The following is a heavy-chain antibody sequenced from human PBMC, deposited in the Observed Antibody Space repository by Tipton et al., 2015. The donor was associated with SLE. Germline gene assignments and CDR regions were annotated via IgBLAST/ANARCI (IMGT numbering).Heavy chain of an antibody. V-gene: IGHV1-18*01. CDR3: ARDLMDV. J-gene: IGHJ6*02. CDR1: GYTFTSYG. Sequence: QSGAEVKKPGASVKVSCKASGYTFTSYGISWVRQAHGQGLEWNGWISAYNGNTNYAQNLQARVTKTTYTSTSSAYMELRSLSADDTAVYYCARDLMDVWGQGPTLAVSS. CDR2: ISAYNGNT.